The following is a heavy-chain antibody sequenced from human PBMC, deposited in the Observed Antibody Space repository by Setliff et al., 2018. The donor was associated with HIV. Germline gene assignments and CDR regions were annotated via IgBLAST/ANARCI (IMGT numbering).Heavy chain of an antibody. V-gene: IGHV4-61*02. CDR1: GGSISSGSYY. CDR2: IYTSGST. CDR3: AREDYYYYGMDV. J-gene: IGHJ6*02. Sequence: SETLSLTCTVPGGSISSGSYYWNWIRQPAGKGLEWIGRIYTSGSTNYNPSLKSRVTISVDTSKNQFSLKLSSVTAAYTAVYYCAREDYYYYGMDVWGQGTTVTVSS.